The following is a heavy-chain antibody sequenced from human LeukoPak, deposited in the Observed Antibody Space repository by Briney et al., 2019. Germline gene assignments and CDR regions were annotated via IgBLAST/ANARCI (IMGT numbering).Heavy chain of an antibody. CDR3: AKYGDILTGYPYYFDY. CDR1: GFTFSSYA. V-gene: IGHV3-23*01. D-gene: IGHD3-9*01. J-gene: IGHJ4*02. Sequence: PGGSLRLSCAASGFTFSSYAMSWVRQAPGKGLEWVSGFSGSGGSTYYADSVKGRITISRDSSKNTLYLQMNSLRAEDTAVYYCAKYGDILTGYPYYFDYWGQGTLVTVSS. CDR2: FSGSGGST.